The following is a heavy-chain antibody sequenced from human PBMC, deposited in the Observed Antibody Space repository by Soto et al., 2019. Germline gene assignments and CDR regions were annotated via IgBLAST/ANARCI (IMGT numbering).Heavy chain of an antibody. CDR3: ARGRTPIDY. CDR2: MSAYNGNT. Sequence: QVQLVQSGAEVKKPGASVKVSCKASGYTFTNFGISWVRQAPGQGLEWMGWMSAYNGNTNYAQKFQGRVPMTTDTSTSTAYMEVRSLRFDDPPVYYCARGRTPIDYWGQGTLVTVSS. D-gene: IGHD2-15*01. J-gene: IGHJ4*02. CDR1: GYTFTNFG. V-gene: IGHV1-18*01.